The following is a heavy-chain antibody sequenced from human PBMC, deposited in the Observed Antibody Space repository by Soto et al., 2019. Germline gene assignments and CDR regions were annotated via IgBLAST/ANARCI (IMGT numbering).Heavy chain of an antibody. CDR3: LRDGSSGWHFDS. Sequence: VQLVESGGGSVQPGGSLRLSCEASGFTFSNSWMSCIRQVPGKGLGWVANVRQDGSQKYLVDSVKGRFTISRDNAKNSLYLQMNILRAEDTAVYYCLRDGSSGWHFDSGGQGTLVIVSS. CDR2: VRQDGSQK. V-gene: IGHV3-7*01. D-gene: IGHD6-19*01. J-gene: IGHJ4*02. CDR1: GFTFSNSW.